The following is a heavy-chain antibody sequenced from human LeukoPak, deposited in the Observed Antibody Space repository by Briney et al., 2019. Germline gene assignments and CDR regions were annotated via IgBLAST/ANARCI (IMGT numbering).Heavy chain of an antibody. CDR2: IIPIFGTA. V-gene: IGHV1-69*01. Sequence: GSSVKVSXKASGGTFSSYAISWVRQAPGQGLEWMGGIIPIFGTANYAQKFQGRVTITADESTSTAYMELSSLRSEDTAVYYCARVPYSSSWCFDYWGQGTLVTVSS. J-gene: IGHJ4*02. CDR3: ARVPYSSSWCFDY. CDR1: GGTFSSYA. D-gene: IGHD6-13*01.